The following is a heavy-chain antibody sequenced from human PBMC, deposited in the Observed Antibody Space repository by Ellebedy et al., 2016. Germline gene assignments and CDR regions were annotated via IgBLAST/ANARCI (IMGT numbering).Heavy chain of an antibody. CDR2: IIPIFGTA. CDR3: ARPKDIARGQGYFDY. CDR1: GGTFSSYA. D-gene: IGHD1-26*01. V-gene: IGHV1-69*13. J-gene: IGHJ4*02. Sequence: SVQVSCXASGGTFSSYAISWVRQAPGQGLEWMGGIIPIFGTANYAQKFQGRVTITADESTSTAYMELSSLRSEDTAVYYCARPKDIARGQGYFDYWGQGTLVTVSS.